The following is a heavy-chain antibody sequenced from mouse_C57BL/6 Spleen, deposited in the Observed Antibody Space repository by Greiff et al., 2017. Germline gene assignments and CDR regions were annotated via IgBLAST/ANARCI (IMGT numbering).Heavy chain of an antibody. Sequence: VQLQQSGAELVKPGASVKLSCKASGYTFTSYWMHWVKQRPGQGLEWIGMIHPNSGSTNYNEKFKSKATLTVDTTSSTAYMQLSSLTSEDSAVYYCAGDYPYAMDYWGQGTSVTVSS. CDR1: GYTFTSYW. J-gene: IGHJ4*01. CDR3: AGDYPYAMDY. D-gene: IGHD2-13*01. V-gene: IGHV1-64*01. CDR2: IHPNSGST.